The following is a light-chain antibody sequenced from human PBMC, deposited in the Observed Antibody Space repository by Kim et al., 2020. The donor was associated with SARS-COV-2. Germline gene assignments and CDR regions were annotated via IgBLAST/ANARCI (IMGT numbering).Light chain of an antibody. V-gene: IGKV1-9*01. J-gene: IGKJ1*01. CDR1: QDISKS. Sequence: SVGDRVPITCRASQDISKSLAWCQQKPGKAPNLLIYAASTLQSGVPSRFSGSGSGTEFTLTISSLQPEDFATYYCQQLNSFPWTFGQGTKVDIK. CDR3: QQLNSFPWT. CDR2: AAS.